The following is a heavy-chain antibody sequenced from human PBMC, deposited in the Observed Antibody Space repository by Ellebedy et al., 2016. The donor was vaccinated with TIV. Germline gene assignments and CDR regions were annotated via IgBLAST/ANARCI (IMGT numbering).Heavy chain of an antibody. J-gene: IGHJ5*02. CDR3: TKATFDP. CDR1: GFTFSDST. Sequence: GESLKISXAASGFTFSDSTIHWVRQASGKWLEWVGRIRSKANNYATAYAAPLKGRFTISRDDSKNTAYLQMNSLKTEDTAVYYCTKATFDPWGQGTLVTVSS. V-gene: IGHV3-73*01. CDR2: IRSKANNYAT.